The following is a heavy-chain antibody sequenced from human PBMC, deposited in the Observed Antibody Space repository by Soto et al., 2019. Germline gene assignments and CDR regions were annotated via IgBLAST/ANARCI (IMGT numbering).Heavy chain of an antibody. Sequence: GGSLRLSCASSGFTFRDYYMSLIRQAPGKGLEWVSYISSSSSYTNYADSVKGRFTISRDNAKNSLYLQMNSLRAEDTAVYYCARAVGATSPDYWGQGTLVTVSS. D-gene: IGHD1-26*01. V-gene: IGHV3-11*05. CDR3: ARAVGATSPDY. CDR2: ISSSSSYT. J-gene: IGHJ4*02. CDR1: GFTFRDYY.